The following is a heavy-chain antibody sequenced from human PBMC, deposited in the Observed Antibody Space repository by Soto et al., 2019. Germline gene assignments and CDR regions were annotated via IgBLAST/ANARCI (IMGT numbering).Heavy chain of an antibody. CDR1: GDAFTGYG. V-gene: IGHV1-18*01. CDR3: ARGRGGYLSSSRHIHNYLDY. CDR2: VNVYIITT. J-gene: IGHJ4*02. D-gene: IGHD3-10*01. Sequence: PVKLNWEASGDAFTGYGGSWVRQAPGQGLEWMGWVNVYIITTNYFPKFQGRVTMTADRSKSTLYMELRDLSPEDTAVYYCARGRGGYLSSSRHIHNYLDYWGQGAPVTVSS.